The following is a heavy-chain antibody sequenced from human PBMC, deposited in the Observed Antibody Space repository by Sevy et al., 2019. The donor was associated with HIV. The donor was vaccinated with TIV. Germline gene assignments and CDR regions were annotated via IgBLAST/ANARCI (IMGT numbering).Heavy chain of an antibody. CDR2: LSFGCGKI. J-gene: IGHJ4*02. CDR1: GFAFYDYS. V-gene: IGHV3-23*01. CDR3: AREGCTRPHDY. D-gene: IGHD2-8*01. Sequence: GGSLRLSCAASGFAFYDYSKSWIRQAPGKGLEWVATLSFGCGKINYADSVKGRFTISRDNSKNSFYLQMDNLRVEDTALYYCAREGCTRPHDYWGQGTRVTVSS.